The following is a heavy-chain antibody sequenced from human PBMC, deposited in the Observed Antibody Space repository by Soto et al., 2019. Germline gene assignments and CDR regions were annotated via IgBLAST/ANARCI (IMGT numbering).Heavy chain of an antibody. Sequence: PSETLSLTCAVYGGSVGGYYWSWVRQPPGKGLEWIGEINHSGSITYAPSLKSRVTMSVDTSKNQFSLRLNSVTAADTAVYYCARGEVTTGVLWGQGTQVTVSS. CDR3: ARGEVTTGVL. J-gene: IGHJ4*02. CDR1: GGSVGGYY. CDR2: INHSGSI. D-gene: IGHD4-17*01. V-gene: IGHV4-34*01.